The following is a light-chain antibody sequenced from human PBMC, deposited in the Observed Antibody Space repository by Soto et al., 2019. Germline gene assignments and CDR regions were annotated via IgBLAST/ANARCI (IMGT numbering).Light chain of an antibody. CDR1: QSISSY. Sequence: MTQSPSSLSASVGERVTITCRASQSISSYLNWYQQKPGKAPKLLIYAASTLQAGVPSRFSGSGSGTDFTLTISSLQPEDVAAYYCQKYNSAPLTFGGGTKVDIK. CDR3: QKYNSAPLT. J-gene: IGKJ4*01. CDR2: AAS. V-gene: IGKV1-27*01.